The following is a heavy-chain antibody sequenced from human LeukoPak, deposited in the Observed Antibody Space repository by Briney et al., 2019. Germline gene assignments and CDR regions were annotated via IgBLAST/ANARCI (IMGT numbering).Heavy chain of an antibody. J-gene: IGHJ4*02. CDR3: ARDKNYVSSGYYYY. V-gene: IGHV1-69*04. D-gene: IGHD3-22*01. CDR1: GGTFSSYA. Sequence: GSSVKVSCKASGGTFSSYAISWVRQAPGQGLEWMGRIIPIFGIANYAQKFQGRVTITADKSTSTAYMELSSLRSEDTAVYYCARDKNYVSSGYYYYWGLGTLVTVSS. CDR2: IIPIFGIA.